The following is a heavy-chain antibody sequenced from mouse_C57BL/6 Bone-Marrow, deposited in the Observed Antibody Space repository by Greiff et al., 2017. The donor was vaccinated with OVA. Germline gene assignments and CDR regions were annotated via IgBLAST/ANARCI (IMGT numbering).Heavy chain of an antibody. CDR1: GYTFTDYY. CDR3: APSRIYYDYGPFAY. Sequence: VQLQQSGPELVKPGASVKISCKASGYTFTDYYMNWVKQSHGKSLEWIGDINPNNGGTSYNQKFKGKATLTVDKSSSTAYMELRSLTSEDSAVYYCAPSRIYYDYGPFAYWGQGTLVTVSA. V-gene: IGHV1-26*01. D-gene: IGHD2-4*01. CDR2: INPNNGGT. J-gene: IGHJ3*01.